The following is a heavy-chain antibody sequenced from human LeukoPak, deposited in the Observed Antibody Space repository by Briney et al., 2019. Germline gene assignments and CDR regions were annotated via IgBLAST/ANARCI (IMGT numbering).Heavy chain of an antibody. CDR2: IYYSGST. Sequence: PSETLSLTCTVSGGSISSYYWSWIRQPPGKGLEWIGYIYYSGSTNYNPSLKSRVTISVDTSKNQFSLKLSSVTAADTAVYYCARTHGYSYGWPFDYWGQGTLVTVSS. CDR1: GGSISSYY. D-gene: IGHD5-18*01. V-gene: IGHV4-59*01. J-gene: IGHJ4*02. CDR3: ARTHGYSYGWPFDY.